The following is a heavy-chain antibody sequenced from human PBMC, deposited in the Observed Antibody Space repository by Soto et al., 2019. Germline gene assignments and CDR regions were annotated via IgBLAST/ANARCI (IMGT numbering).Heavy chain of an antibody. V-gene: IGHV3-30*18. CDR3: AKDLGIVLVPDDPYYFDY. J-gene: IGHJ4*02. D-gene: IGHD2-2*01. CDR1: GFTFSSYG. CDR2: ISYDGRNK. Sequence: QVQLVESGGGVVQPGRSLRLSCAASGFTFSSYGMHWVRQAPGKGLEWVAVISYDGRNKYYADSVKGRFTISRDDSKNTLYLQMNSLRAEDTAVYYCAKDLGIVLVPDDPYYFDYWGQGTLVTVSS.